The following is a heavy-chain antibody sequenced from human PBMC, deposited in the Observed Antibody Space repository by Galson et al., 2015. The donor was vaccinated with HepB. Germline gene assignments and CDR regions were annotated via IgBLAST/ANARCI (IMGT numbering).Heavy chain of an antibody. V-gene: IGHV3-11*01. CDR1: GFTFSDYY. CDR2: ISSSGKTTI. J-gene: IGHJ5*02. D-gene: IGHD6-25*01. Sequence: SLRVSCADSGFTFSDYYMSWIRQAPGKGLEWVSYISSSGKTTIYYADSVKGRFTISRDNAKNSLYLQMNSLRAEDTAVYYCARTALGWFDPWGQGTLVTVSS. CDR3: ARTALGWFDP.